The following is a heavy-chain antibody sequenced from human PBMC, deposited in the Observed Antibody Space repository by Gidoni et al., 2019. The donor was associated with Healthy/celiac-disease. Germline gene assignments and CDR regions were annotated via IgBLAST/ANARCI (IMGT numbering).Heavy chain of an antibody. CDR2: IYYSGST. J-gene: IGHJ4*02. D-gene: IGHD7-27*01. CDR3: ARHRPPGNWGLFFDY. CDR1: GGSISSSSYY. Sequence: QLQLQESGPGLVKPSETLSLTCTVSGGSISSSSYYWGWIRQPPGKGLEWIGSIYYSGSTYYNPSLKSRVTISVDTSKNQFSLKLSSVTAADTAVYYCARHRPPGNWGLFFDYWGQGTLVTVSS. V-gene: IGHV4-39*01.